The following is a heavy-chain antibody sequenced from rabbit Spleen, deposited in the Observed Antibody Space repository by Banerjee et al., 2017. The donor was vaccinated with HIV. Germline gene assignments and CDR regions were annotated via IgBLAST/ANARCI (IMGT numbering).Heavy chain of an antibody. CDR1: GFDFSSYG. Sequence: QEQLMESGGGLVQPGGSLKLSCKASGFDFSSYGVSWVRQAPGKGLDWIACINAITGKAVYANWAKGRSTFSKTSSTTVTLQMTSLTAADTATYFCARDGVGSIAYDLWGPGTLVTVS. V-gene: IGHV1S45*01. D-gene: IGHD1-1*01. J-gene: IGHJ4*01. CDR2: INAITGKA. CDR3: ARDGVGSIAYDL.